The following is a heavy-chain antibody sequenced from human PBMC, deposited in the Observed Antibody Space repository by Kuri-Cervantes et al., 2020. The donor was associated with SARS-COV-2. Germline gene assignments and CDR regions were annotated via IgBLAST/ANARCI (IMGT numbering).Heavy chain of an antibody. J-gene: IGHJ5*02. CDR3: ARWVVAATNWFDP. CDR1: GFTFSAYT. CDR2: ISSSSSTI. V-gene: IGHV3-48*01. D-gene: IGHD2-15*01. Sequence: GESLKISCVASGFTFSAYTLNWVRQAPGKGLERVSYISSSSSTIYYADSVKGRFTISRDNAKNSLYLQMNSLRAEDTAVYYCARWVVAATNWFDPWGQGTLVTVSS.